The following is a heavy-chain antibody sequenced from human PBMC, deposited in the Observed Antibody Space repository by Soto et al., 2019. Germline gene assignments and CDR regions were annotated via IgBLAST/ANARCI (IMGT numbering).Heavy chain of an antibody. CDR1: GGSISSGGYY. Sequence: SETLSLTCTVSGGSISSGGYYWSWIRQHPGKGLEWIGYIYYSGSTYYNPSLKSRVTISVDTSKNQFSLKLSSVTAADTAVYYCARVIYDSSGYYYYYYYYGMDVWGQGTTVTSP. V-gene: IGHV4-31*03. CDR2: IYYSGST. D-gene: IGHD3-22*01. CDR3: ARVIYDSSGYYYYYYYYGMDV. J-gene: IGHJ6*02.